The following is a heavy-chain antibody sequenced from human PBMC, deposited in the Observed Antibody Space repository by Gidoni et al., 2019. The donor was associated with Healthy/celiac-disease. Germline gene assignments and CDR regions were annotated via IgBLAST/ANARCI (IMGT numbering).Heavy chain of an antibody. CDR1: GGSISSGSYY. CDR3: ASEHGDCWSGYYPTYYYGMDV. V-gene: IGHV4-61*02. Sequence: TVSGGSISSGSYYWSWIRLPAGKGLEWFGRISTSGSTNYNPSLKSRVTISVDTSKNQFSLKLSSVTAADTAVYYCASEHGDCWSGYYPTYYYGMDVWGQGNTVTVSS. J-gene: IGHJ6*02. CDR2: ISTSGST. D-gene: IGHD3-3*01.